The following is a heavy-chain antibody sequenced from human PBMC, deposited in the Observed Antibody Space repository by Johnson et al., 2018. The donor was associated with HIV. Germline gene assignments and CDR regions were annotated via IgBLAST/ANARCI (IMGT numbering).Heavy chain of an antibody. D-gene: IGHD4-17*01. J-gene: IGHJ3*02. CDR3: AKEGLRSPSFDI. CDR2: IRYDGSNK. CDR1: GFTFSNYG. Sequence: QVQLVESGGGVVQPGGSLRLSCAASGFTFSNYGMHWVRQAPGKGLEWVAFIRYDGSNKYYADSVKGRFTISRDNSKNTLYLQMNSLRAEDTAVYYCAKEGLRSPSFDILGQGTMVTVSS. V-gene: IGHV3-30*02.